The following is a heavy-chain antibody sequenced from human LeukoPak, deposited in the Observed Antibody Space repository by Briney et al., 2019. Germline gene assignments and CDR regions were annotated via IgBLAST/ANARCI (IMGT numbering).Heavy chain of an antibody. CDR2: TYYRSKWYN. CDR3: ARALRRYGLPTGDFDY. Sequence: KLSQTLSLTCAISGDSVSANSAAWNWIRQSPSRGFEWLGRTYYRSKWYNDYAVSVKSRITINPDTSKNQFSLQLNSVTPEDTAVYYCARALRRYGLPTGDFDYWGQGTLVTVSS. D-gene: IGHD5-18*01. CDR1: GDSVSANSAA. V-gene: IGHV6-1*01. J-gene: IGHJ4*02.